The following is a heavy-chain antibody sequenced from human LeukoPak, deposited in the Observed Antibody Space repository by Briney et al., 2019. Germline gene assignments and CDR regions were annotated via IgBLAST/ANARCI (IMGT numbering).Heavy chain of an antibody. J-gene: IGHJ6*03. CDR1: GGTFSSYA. V-gene: IGHV1-69*05. CDR3: AREVLPDFNGGNSAYYYMDV. Sequence: ASVKVSCKASGGTFSSYAISWVRQAPGQGREWMGRIIPIFGTANYAQKFQGRVTITTDEPTSTAYMELSSLRSEDTAVYYCAREVLPDFNGGNSAYYYMDVWGKGTTVTVSS. D-gene: IGHD4-23*01. CDR2: IIPIFGTA.